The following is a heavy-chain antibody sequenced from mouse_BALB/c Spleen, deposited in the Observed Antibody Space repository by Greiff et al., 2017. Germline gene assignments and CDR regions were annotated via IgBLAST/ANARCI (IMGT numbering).Heavy chain of an antibody. D-gene: IGHD3-1*01. CDR1: GFSLTSYG. CDR2: IWAGGST. J-gene: IGHJ3*01. V-gene: IGHV2-9*02. Sequence: VQRVESGPGLVAPSQSLSITCTVSGFSLTSYGVHWVRQPPGKGLEWLGVIWAGGSTNYNSALMSRLSISKDNSKSQVFLKMNSLQTDDTAMYYCARDWAARATGFAYWGQGTLVTVSA. CDR3: ARDWAARATGFAY.